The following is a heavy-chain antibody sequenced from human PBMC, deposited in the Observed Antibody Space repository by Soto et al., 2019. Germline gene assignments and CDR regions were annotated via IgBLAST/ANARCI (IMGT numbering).Heavy chain of an antibody. Sequence: QVQLQESGPGLVKPSQTLSLTCTVSGGSMTNVDDNWSWIRQAPDKGLEWIGHLYDGGSTYTNPYLKSRVTILLDTSKNQFSLKLSSLSAADPAVYYCTRGPSGDKVDYWGQGTLVTVSS. CDR2: LYDGGST. J-gene: IGHJ4*02. CDR3: TRGPSGDKVDY. D-gene: IGHD7-27*01. V-gene: IGHV4-30-4*01. CDR1: GGSMTNVDDN.